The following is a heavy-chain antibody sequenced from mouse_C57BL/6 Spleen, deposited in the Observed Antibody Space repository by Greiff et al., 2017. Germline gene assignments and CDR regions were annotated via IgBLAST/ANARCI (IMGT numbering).Heavy chain of an antibody. CDR3: TTYSDCYGSSYNY. CDR2: IDPEDGDT. J-gene: IGHJ2*01. CDR1: GFNIKDYY. V-gene: IGHV14-1*01. Sequence: VQLQQSGAELVRPGASVKLSCTASGFNIKDYYMHWVKQRPEQGLEWIGRIDPEDGDTEYAPKFQGKATMTADTSSNTAYLPLSSLTSEDTAVYYCTTYSDCYGSSYNYWGQGTTLTVSS. D-gene: IGHD1-1*01.